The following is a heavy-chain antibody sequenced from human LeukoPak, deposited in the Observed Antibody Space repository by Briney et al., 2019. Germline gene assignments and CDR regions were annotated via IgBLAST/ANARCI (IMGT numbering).Heavy chain of an antibody. CDR1: GFNVRTKY. Sequence: GGSLRISCAASGFNVRTKYMSWVRQGPGKWLHWVSLIYSSGTTYYADSVQGRFTISRDNSKNSLYLEMNSLRAEDTAVYYCARVGGVPAAHFDSWGQGTLVTVSS. D-gene: IGHD2-2*01. J-gene: IGHJ4*02. CDR3: ARVGGVPAAHFDS. V-gene: IGHV3-53*01. CDR2: IYSSGTT.